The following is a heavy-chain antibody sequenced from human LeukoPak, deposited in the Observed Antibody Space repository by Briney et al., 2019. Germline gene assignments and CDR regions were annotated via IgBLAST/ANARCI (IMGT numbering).Heavy chain of an antibody. CDR3: TGGIAVAGTFDSFDY. V-gene: IGHV3-49*04. Sequence: LAGGSLRLSCTASGFTFGDYAMSWVRQAPGKGLEWVGFIRSKAYGGTTEYAASVKGRFTISRDDSKSIAYLKMNSLKTEDTAVYYCTGGIAVAGTFDSFDYWGQGTLVTVSS. CDR1: GFTFGDYA. J-gene: IGHJ4*02. CDR2: IRSKAYGGTT. D-gene: IGHD6-19*01.